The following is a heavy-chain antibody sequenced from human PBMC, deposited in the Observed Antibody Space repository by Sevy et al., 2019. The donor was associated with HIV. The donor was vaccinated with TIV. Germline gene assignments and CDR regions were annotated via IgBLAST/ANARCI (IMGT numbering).Heavy chain of an antibody. D-gene: IGHD6-6*01. V-gene: IGHV3-33*01. J-gene: IGHJ5*02. CDR1: GFTFSSYG. CDR2: IWYDGSNK. Sequence: GGSLRLSCAASGFTFSSYGMHWVRQAPGKGLEWVAVIWYDGSNKYYADSVKGRFTISRDNSKNTLYLQMNSLGAEDTAVYYCARDRTIVIAARRSNWFDPWGQGTLVTVSS. CDR3: ARDRTIVIAARRSNWFDP.